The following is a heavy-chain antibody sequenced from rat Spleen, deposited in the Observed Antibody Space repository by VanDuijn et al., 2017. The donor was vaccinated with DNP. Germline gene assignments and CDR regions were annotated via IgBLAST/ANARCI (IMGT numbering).Heavy chain of an antibody. V-gene: IGHV2S12*01. D-gene: IGHD1-11*01. Sequence: QVQLKESGPGLVQPLQTLSLTCTVSGFSLINHGVAWVRQPPGKGLEWIATISNSGITYYNSALKSRLIIRRDTSKGQVFLEVNSLQAEDTAMYVFVRWEGINGYWGQGTLVTVSS. J-gene: IGHJ3*01. CDR1: GFSLINHG. CDR2: ISNSGIT. CDR3: VRWEGINGY.